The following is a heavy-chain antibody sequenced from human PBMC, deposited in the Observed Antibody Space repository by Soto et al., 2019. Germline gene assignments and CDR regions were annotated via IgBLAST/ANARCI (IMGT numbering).Heavy chain of an antibody. CDR3: VKGPLRFLEWLPLENWFDP. J-gene: IGHJ5*02. D-gene: IGHD3-3*01. CDR2: ISSNGGST. V-gene: IGHV3-64D*06. CDR1: GFTFSSYA. Sequence: GGSLRLSCSASGFTFSSYAMHWVRQAPGKGLEYVSAISSNGGSTYYADSVKGRFTISRDNSKNTLYLQMSSLRAEDTAVYYCVKGPLRFLEWLPLENWFDPWGQGTLVTVYS.